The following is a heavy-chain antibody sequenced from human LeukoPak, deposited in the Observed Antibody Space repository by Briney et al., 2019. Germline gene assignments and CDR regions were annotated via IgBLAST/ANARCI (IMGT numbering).Heavy chain of an antibody. CDR2: ISASADRT. J-gene: IGHJ4*02. Sequence: GGSLRLSCAASGFTFSTYAMTWVRHAPGKGLELVSSISASADRTYYADSVKGRFTISRDNSKNTLDLQMNSLRAEDTAVFYCAKGGYKGDFFDYWGQGSLVTVSS. CDR1: GFTFSTYA. V-gene: IGHV3-23*01. CDR3: AKGGYKGDFFDY. D-gene: IGHD1-14*01.